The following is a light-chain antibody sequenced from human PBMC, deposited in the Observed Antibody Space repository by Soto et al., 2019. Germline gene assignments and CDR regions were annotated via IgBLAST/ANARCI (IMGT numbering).Light chain of an antibody. CDR3: QQYHHWPPIT. Sequence: EIVMTLSLAIVSVSPAERVTLSCRASQNIDINLAWYQQKPGQAPRLLIFRASTRATGIPARFSGSGSGTEFTLTISSLQSEDFAIYYCQQYHHWPPITFGQGTRLEIK. J-gene: IGKJ5*01. CDR1: QNIDIN. CDR2: RAS. V-gene: IGKV3-15*01.